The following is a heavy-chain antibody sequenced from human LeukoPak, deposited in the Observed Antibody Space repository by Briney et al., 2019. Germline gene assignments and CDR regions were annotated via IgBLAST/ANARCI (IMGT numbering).Heavy chain of an antibody. CDR2: IDNSGATT. CDR3: ARVSTVTANFDC. J-gene: IGHJ4*02. Sequence: GGSLRLSCAASGFTFCSYAMNWVRQAPGEGLEWVSAIDNSGATTYYADAVKGRFTISRDNSKNTLFLQMDSLRAGDTALYYCARVSTVTANFDCWGQGTLVTVSS. CDR1: GFTFCSYA. D-gene: IGHD2-21*02. V-gene: IGHV3-23*01.